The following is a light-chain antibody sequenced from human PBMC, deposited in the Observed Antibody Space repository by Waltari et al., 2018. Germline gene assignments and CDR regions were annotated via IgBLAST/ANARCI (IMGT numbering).Light chain of an antibody. V-gene: IGLV2-14*03. CDR2: DVS. J-gene: IGLJ3*02. CDR3: SSSTSSSTSWV. Sequence: QSALTKHASVTRTPGQSITISSTATSYDFGGYCYVYSYQQHPGKAPKLMIDDVSKRPSGVSNRFSGSKSGNTASLTISGLQAEDEADYYCSSSTSSSTSWVFGGGTKLTVL. CDR1: SYDFGGYCY.